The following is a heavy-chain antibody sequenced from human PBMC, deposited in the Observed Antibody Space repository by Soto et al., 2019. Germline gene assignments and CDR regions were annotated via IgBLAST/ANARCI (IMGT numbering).Heavy chain of an antibody. CDR2: MNPNSGNT. CDR3: ARRGAYYDILTGDYYYYGMDV. CDR1: GYTFTSYD. Sequence: ASVKVSCKASGYTFTSYDINWVRQATGQGLEWMGWMNPNSGNTGYAQKFQGRVTMTRNTSISTAYMELSSLRSEYTAVYYCARRGAYYDILTGDYYYYGMDVWGQGTTVTVSS. J-gene: IGHJ6*02. D-gene: IGHD3-9*01. V-gene: IGHV1-8*01.